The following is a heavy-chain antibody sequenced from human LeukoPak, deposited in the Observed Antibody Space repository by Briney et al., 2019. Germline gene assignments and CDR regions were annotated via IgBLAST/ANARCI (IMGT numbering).Heavy chain of an antibody. CDR2: ISGSGGST. V-gene: IGHV3-23*01. Sequence: GGSLRLSCAASGFTFSSYAMSWVRQPPGKGLEWVTAISGSGGSTYYADSVKGRFTISRDNSKNTLYLQMNSLRAEDTAVYYCAKALTLYCSSTSCYTSKHWGQGTLVTVSS. D-gene: IGHD2-2*02. CDR1: GFTFSSYA. J-gene: IGHJ1*01. CDR3: AKALTLYCSSTSCYTSKH.